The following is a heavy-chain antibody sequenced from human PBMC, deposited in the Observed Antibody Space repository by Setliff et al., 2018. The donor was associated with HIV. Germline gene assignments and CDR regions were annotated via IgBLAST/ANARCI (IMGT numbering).Heavy chain of an antibody. CDR1: GYTFTSYY. J-gene: IGHJ4*02. V-gene: IGHV1-46*01. CDR3: AIGLRYYSGSASYISFDF. CDR2: INPTGGST. Sequence: ASVKVSCKASGYTFTSYYMHWVRQAPGQGLEWMGIINPTGGSTTYAQKFQGRVTMTRDMSTSTVYMELSSLRSDDTAVYFCAIGLRYYSGSASYISFDFWGQGTLVTVSS. D-gene: IGHD2-15*01.